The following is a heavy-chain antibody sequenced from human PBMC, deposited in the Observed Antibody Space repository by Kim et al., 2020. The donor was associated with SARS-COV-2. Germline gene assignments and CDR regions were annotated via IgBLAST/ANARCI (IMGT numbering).Heavy chain of an antibody. J-gene: IGHJ4*02. CDR1: GGSISSYY. Sequence: SETLSLTCTVSGGSISSYYWSWIRQPPGKGLEWIGHIYYSGSTNYNPSLKSRVTISVDTSENQFSLKLSSVTAADTAVYYSARKNAAAGTILFDYWCQGTLVTVSS. CDR3: ARKNAAAGTILFDY. V-gene: IGHV4-59*13. CDR2: IYYSGST. D-gene: IGHD6-13*01.